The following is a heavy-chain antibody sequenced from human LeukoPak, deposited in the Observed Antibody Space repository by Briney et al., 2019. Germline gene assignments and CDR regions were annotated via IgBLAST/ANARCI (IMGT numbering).Heavy chain of an antibody. CDR2: INYSGNT. CDR3: ARLVLSYGNAFDH. D-gene: IGHD3-16*01. J-gene: IGHJ4*02. CDR1: GGSISSGGYY. V-gene: IGHV4-39*02. Sequence: SETLSLTCTVSGGSISSGGYYWSWIRQPPGKGLEWIGSINYSGNTYYHSSLRSRVTISVDTSKNHFSLGLSSVTAADTAVYYCARLVLSYGNAFDHWGQGTLVTVSS.